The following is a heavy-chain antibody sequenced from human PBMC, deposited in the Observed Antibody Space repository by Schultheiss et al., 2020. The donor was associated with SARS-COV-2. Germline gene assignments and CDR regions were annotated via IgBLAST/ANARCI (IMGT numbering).Heavy chain of an antibody. V-gene: IGHV4-39*01. CDR1: GGSISSSSYY. J-gene: IGHJ3*02. CDR3: ARVVSAVAGTDAFDI. Sequence: SQTLSLTCTVSGGSISSSSYYWGWIRQPPGKGLEWIGSIYYSGSTYYNPSLKSRVTISVDTSKNQFSLKLSSVTAADTAVYYCARVVSAVAGTDAFDIWGQGTMVTVSS. D-gene: IGHD6-19*01. CDR2: IYYSGST.